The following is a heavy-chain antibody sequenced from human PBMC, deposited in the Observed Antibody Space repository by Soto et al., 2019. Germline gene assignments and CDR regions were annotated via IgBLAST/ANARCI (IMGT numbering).Heavy chain of an antibody. CDR2: INPNRGGS. J-gene: IGHJ6*02. Sequence: ASVKVSCKASGYTFTGYYMHWVRQAPGQGLEWVGWINPNRGGSNYAQKFQGRVTMTRDTSIRTAYMELSRLRADDKAVDYCARGGSTHIDGGGWYYYYGMDVWGQGTTVTVSS. D-gene: IGHD6-19*01. CDR3: ARGGSTHIDGGGWYYYYGMDV. CDR1: GYTFTGYY. V-gene: IGHV1-2*02.